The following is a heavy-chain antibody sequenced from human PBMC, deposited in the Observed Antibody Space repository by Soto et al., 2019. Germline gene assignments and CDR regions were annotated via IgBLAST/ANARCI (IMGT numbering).Heavy chain of an antibody. V-gene: IGHV1-58*02. D-gene: IGHD2-21*02. CDR3: AKARTVVLVTSNTLSN. Sequence: SVKVSWKASGFTFTGSAMQWVRQARGQRLEWIGWIVVGSGNTNYAQNFQDRVTFTRDTSASTVYMELSSLTSEDTAVYYCAKARTVVLVTSNTLSNWGQGTLVTVSS. CDR2: IVVGSGNT. CDR1: GFTFTGSA. J-gene: IGHJ4*02.